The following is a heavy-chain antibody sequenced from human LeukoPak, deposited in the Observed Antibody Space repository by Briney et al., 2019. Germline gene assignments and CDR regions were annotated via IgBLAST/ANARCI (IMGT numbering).Heavy chain of an antibody. D-gene: IGHD1-26*01. V-gene: IGHV4-30-2*01. CDR2: IYHTGST. Sequence: SQTLSLTCTVSGASVSSGDFYWSWIRQPPGKGLEWIGYIYHTGSTYYNPSLNGRATVSVDRSKNQFSLKLTSATVADTAVYFCANDRGGSYYLTVDNWGQGTRVTVSS. J-gene: IGHJ4*02. CDR3: ANDRGGSYYLTVDN. CDR1: GASVSSGDFY.